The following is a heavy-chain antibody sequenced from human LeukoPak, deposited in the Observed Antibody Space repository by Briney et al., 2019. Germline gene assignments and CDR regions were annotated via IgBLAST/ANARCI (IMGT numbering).Heavy chain of an antibody. CDR1: GGSISSGGYY. V-gene: IGHV4-31*03. D-gene: IGHD3-10*01. Sequence: SQTLSLTCTVSGGSISSGGYYWSWIRQHPGKGLEWIGYIYYSGSTYYNPSLKSRVTISVDTSKNQFSLKLSSVTAADTAVYYCARHVGVIPHYGSGSTTFDPWGQGTLVTVSS. CDR2: IYYSGST. J-gene: IGHJ5*02. CDR3: ARHVGVIPHYGSGSTTFDP.